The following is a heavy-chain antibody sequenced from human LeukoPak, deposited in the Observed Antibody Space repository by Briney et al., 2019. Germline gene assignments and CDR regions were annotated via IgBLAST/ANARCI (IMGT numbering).Heavy chain of an antibody. CDR2: IYYSGST. CDR1: GGSISSSFYY. Sequence: PSETLSLTCTVSGGSISSSFYYWGWIRQPPGKGLEWIGSIYYSGSTYYNPSLKSRVTISIDTSKNQFSLKLSSVTAADTAVYYCASGAVAGTGAFDYWGQGTLVTVSS. J-gene: IGHJ4*02. CDR3: ASGAVAGTGAFDY. V-gene: IGHV4-39*07. D-gene: IGHD6-19*01.